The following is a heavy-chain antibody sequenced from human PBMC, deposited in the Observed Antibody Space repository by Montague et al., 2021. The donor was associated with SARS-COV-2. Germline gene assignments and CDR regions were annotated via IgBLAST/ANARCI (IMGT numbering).Heavy chain of an antibody. J-gene: IGHJ2*01. V-gene: IGHV6-1*01. D-gene: IGHD2-21*02. Sequence: CAISGDSVSSNIATWNWIRQSLSRGLERLGRTYYRSKWYNDYAVSVKSRVIINPDTSNNRISLQLNSVTPEDTAVYYCARAYCGGDCYFYWYFDLWGRGTLVTVSS. CDR2: TYYRSKWYN. CDR3: ARAYCGGDCYFYWYFDL. CDR1: GDSVSSNIAT.